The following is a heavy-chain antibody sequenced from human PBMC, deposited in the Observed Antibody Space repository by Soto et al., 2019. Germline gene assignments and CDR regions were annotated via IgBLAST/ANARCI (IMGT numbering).Heavy chain of an antibody. V-gene: IGHV1-18*01. Sequence: ASVEASCKASRYAFSNYGISWVLQAPGQGLEWMGWISPYNGNTNQAQKLQGRLTMTTDTSTRTAYMELRSLTSDDTAVYYCARGLHPNYGSGSYPYFDYWGQGTLVTVSS. J-gene: IGHJ4*02. CDR1: RYAFSNYG. CDR2: ISPYNGNT. CDR3: ARGLHPNYGSGSYPYFDY. D-gene: IGHD3-10*01.